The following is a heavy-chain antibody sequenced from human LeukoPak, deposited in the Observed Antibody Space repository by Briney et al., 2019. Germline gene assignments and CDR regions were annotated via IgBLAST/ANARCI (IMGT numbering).Heavy chain of an antibody. CDR1: GASINSYY. CDR2: IYDSGST. V-gene: IGHV4-59*01. J-gene: IGHJ4*02. D-gene: IGHD6-13*01. CDR3: ARTSSSWL. Sequence: SETLSLTCTVSGASINSYYWSWIRQPPGKGLEWIECIYDSGSTDYNPSLKSRVTISVDTSKNQFSLKSTSVTAADTAMYYCARTSSSWLWGQGTLVTVSS.